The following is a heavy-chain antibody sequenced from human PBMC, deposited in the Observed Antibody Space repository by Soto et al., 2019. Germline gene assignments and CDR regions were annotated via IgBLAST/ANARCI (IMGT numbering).Heavy chain of an antibody. D-gene: IGHD1-20*01. CDR2: IGTAGDT. J-gene: IGHJ3*02. CDR3: ARDMGDGITGTTSAFDI. V-gene: IGHV3-13*01. CDR1: GFNFSAYA. Sequence: GGSLRLSCAASGFNFSAYAMNWVRQAPGKGLEWVSAIGTAGDTYYPGSVKGRFTISRENAKNSLYLQMNSLRAEDTAVYYCARDMGDGITGTTSAFDIWGQGTMVTVSS.